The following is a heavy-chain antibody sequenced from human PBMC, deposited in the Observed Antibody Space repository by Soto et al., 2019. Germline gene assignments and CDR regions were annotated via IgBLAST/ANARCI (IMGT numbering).Heavy chain of an antibody. CDR2: ISQNGVNK. CDR1: GFNFSNYG. V-gene: IGHV3-30*18. CDR3: AKAADSDFYSAYGMDV. Sequence: QVQLVESGGGVVQPGMSLTLSCAVSGFNFSNYGIHWFRQAPGKGLEWVAVISQNGVNKYYGESVQGRFTLSRDHSQNTLTLQMNNRRPEDTAVYYGAKAADSDFYSAYGMDVWGQGTTVTVSS. J-gene: IGHJ6*02. D-gene: IGHD2-21*02.